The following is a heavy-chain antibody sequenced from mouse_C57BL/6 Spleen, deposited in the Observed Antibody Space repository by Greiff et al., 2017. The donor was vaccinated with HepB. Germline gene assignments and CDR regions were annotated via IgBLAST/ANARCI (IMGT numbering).Heavy chain of an antibody. J-gene: IGHJ1*03. Sequence: QVQLQQPGAELVKPGASVKLSCKASGYTFTSYWMHWVKQRPGQGLEWIGMIHPNSGSTNYNEKFKSKATLTVDKSSSTAYMQLSSLTSEDSAVYYWARCPHTGTYWYFDVWGTGTTVTVSS. D-gene: IGHD4-1*01. V-gene: IGHV1-64*01. CDR2: IHPNSGST. CDR3: ARCPHTGTYWYFDV. CDR1: GYTFTSYW.